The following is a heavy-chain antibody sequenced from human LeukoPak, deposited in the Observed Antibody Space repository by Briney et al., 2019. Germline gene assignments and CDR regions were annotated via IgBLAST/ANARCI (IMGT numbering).Heavy chain of an antibody. V-gene: IGHV3-11*04. D-gene: IGHD2-15*01. CDR1: GFTFSDYY. J-gene: IGHJ4*02. CDR3: ARKRGGGSYYFDY. CDR2: ISSSSSTI. Sequence: PGGSLRLSCAASGFTFSDYYMSWIRQAPGKGLEWVSYISSSSSTIYYADSVKGRFTISRDNAKNSLYLQMNSLRAEGTAVYYCARKRGGGSYYFDYWGQGTLVTVSS.